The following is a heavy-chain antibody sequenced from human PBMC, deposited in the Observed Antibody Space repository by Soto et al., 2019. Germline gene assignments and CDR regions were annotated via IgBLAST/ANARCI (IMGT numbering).Heavy chain of an antibody. Sequence: GGSLRLSCAASGFTFSNYALSWVRQAPGKGLQWVSRISGSGGDTYYADSVKGRFTITRDNSKNTLYLQMNSLRAEDTAVYYCARDSSYAPFDYWGLGTLVTVSS. D-gene: IGHD2-2*01. J-gene: IGHJ4*02. V-gene: IGHV3-23*01. CDR3: ARDSSYAPFDY. CDR2: ISGSGGDT. CDR1: GFTFSNYA.